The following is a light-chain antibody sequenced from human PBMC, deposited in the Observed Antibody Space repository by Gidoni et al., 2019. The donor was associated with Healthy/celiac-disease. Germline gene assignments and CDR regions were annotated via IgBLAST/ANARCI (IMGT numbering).Light chain of an antibody. Sequence: DIQLTQSPSFLSASVGDRVTITCRASQGISSYLAWYQQKPGKAPTLLIYAASALQGGVPSRFSGSGSGTEFTLTISSLQPEDFATYYCQQLNSYPLSFGQGTKLEIK. CDR2: AAS. CDR1: QGISSY. J-gene: IGKJ2*01. V-gene: IGKV1-9*01. CDR3: QQLNSYPLS.